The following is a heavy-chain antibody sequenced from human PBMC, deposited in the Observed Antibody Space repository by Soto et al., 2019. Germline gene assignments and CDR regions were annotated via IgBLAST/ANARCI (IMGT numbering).Heavy chain of an antibody. V-gene: IGHV3-48*03. CDR3: ARPRAYGGNGDGYYFDY. CDR2: ISSRATGI. D-gene: IGHD2-21*01. CDR1: GFTFSRYE. J-gene: IGHJ4*02. Sequence: GGSLRLSCVASGFTFSRYEMNWVRQAPGKGLEWVSYISSRATGIFYADSVKGRFTISRDDANNSLFLQMSNLRAEDTAVYYCARPRAYGGNGDGYYFDYWGQGTLVTVSS.